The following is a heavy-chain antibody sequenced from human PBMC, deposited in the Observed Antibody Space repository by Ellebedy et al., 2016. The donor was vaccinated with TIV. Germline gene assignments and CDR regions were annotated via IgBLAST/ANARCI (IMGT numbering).Heavy chain of an antibody. CDR1: GYSFTSYW. CDR3: ARLRLDYALDY. D-gene: IGHD3/OR15-3a*01. V-gene: IGHV5-51*01. Sequence: GGSLRLXXKGSGYSFTSYWIGWVRQMPGKGLEWMGIIYPGDSDTRYSPSFQGQVTISADKSISTAYLQWSSLKASDTAMYYCARLRLDYALDYWGQGTLVTVSS. J-gene: IGHJ4*02. CDR2: IYPGDSDT.